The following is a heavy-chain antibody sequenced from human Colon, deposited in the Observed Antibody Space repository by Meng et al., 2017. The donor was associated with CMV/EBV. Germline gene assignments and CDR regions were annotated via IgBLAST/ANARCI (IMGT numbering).Heavy chain of an antibody. V-gene: IGHV3-48*03. Sequence: GGSLRPSCTASGFTSSRHEMTWVRQAPGKGLEWVSYVSGSGGTTHYADSVKGRFTISRDNADNSLYLQMNGLRAEDTAVYYCARFLKWRRTFDVWGQGTAVTVSS. J-gene: IGHJ3*01. CDR3: ARFLKWRRTFDV. CDR1: GFTSSRHE. D-gene: IGHD3-3*01. CDR2: VSGSGGTT.